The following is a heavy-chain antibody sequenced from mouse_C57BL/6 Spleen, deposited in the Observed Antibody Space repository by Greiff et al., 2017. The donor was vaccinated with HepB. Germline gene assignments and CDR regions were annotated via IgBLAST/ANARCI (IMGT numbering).Heavy chain of an antibody. D-gene: IGHD1-1*01. J-gene: IGHJ2*01. Sequence: EVKLMESGPGLVKPSQSLSLTCSVTGYSITSGYYWNWIRQFPGNKLEWMGYISYDGSNNYNPSLKNRISITRDTSKNQFFLKLNSVTTEDTATYYCARDFYFDYYGSSTPYFDYWGQGTTLTVSS. CDR3: ARDFYFDYYGSSTPYFDY. CDR1: GYSITSGYY. V-gene: IGHV3-6*01. CDR2: ISYDGSN.